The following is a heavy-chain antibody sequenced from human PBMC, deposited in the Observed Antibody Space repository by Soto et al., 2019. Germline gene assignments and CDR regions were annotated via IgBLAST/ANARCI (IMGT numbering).Heavy chain of an antibody. CDR3: AKVGYHYYCLDV. CDR2: ISGTGVST. CDR1: GFTFSSYA. Sequence: EVQLLESGGGLVQPGGSLRLSCAASGFTFSSYAMSWVRQAPGKGLEWVSAISGTGVSTYYADSLKGRFTISRDSSKNTLYLQMNSLRAEDTAVYYCAKVGYHYYCLDVWGQGTTVTVSS. D-gene: IGHD1-26*01. J-gene: IGHJ6*02. V-gene: IGHV3-23*01.